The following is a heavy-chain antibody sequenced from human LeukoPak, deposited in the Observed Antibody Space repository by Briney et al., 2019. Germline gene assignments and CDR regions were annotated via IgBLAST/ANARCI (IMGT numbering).Heavy chain of an antibody. CDR1: GFTFSSYA. D-gene: IGHD3-22*01. CDR2: ISYDGSNK. J-gene: IGHJ4*02. CDR3: ARGPDHYDSSGYYYVLDY. V-gene: IGHV3-30-3*01. Sequence: GGSLRLSCAASGFTFSSYAMHWARQAPGKGLEWVAVISYDGSNKYYADSVKGRFTISRDNSKNTLYLQMNSLRAEDTAVYYCARGPDHYDSSGYYYVLDYWGQGTLVTVSS.